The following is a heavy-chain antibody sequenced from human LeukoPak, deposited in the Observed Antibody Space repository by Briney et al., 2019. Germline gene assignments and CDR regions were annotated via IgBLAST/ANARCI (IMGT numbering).Heavy chain of an antibody. V-gene: IGHV1-2*02. D-gene: IGHD4-17*01. CDR1: GYTFTRYY. Sequence: ASVKVSCKAFGYTFTRYYMHWVRQAPGQGLEWMGWINPNSGGTNYAQKFQGRVTMTRDTSISTAYMELSRLRSDDTAVYYCARDGMTTVTKFDYWGQGTLVTVSS. CDR2: INPNSGGT. J-gene: IGHJ4*02. CDR3: ARDGMTTVTKFDY.